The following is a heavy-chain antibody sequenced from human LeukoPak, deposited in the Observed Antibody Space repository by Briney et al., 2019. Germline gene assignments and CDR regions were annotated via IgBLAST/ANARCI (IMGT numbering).Heavy chain of an antibody. CDR2: INHSGST. D-gene: IGHD2-2*01. CDR1: GGSFSGYY. V-gene: IGHV4-34*01. CDR3: ARGASYQLLGANWFDP. Sequence: SETLSLTCAVDGGSFSGYYWSWIRQPPGKGLEWIGEINHSGSTNYNPSLKSRVTISVDTSKNQFSLKLSSVTAADTAVYYCARGASYQLLGANWFDPWGQGTLVTVSS. J-gene: IGHJ5*02.